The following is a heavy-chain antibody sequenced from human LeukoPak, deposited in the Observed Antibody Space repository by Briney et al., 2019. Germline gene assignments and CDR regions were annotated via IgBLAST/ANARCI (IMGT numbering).Heavy chain of an antibody. V-gene: IGHV1-2*02. Sequence: ASVKVSCKASGYTFTGYYMHWVRQAPGQGLEWMGWINPNSGGTNYAQKFQGRVTMTRDTSISTAYMELSRLRSDDTAVYYCARAAAAGRGYNCFDPWGQGTLVTVSS. CDR2: INPNSGGT. CDR1: GYTFTGYY. CDR3: ARAAAAGRGYNCFDP. D-gene: IGHD6-13*01. J-gene: IGHJ5*02.